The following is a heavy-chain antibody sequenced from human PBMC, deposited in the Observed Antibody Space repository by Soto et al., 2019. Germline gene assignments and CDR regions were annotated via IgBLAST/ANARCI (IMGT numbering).Heavy chain of an antibody. D-gene: IGHD5-12*01. CDR3: AREGSYSAYNFAHGIQLWSFDF. Sequence: KTSETLSLTCTVSGDSISNYYWSWIRQPPGKRLEWIGYIYYSGSTSFNPSLESRVAMSVDTSKNHFSLNLSSVTAADMAVYYCAREGSYSAYNFAHGIQLWSFDFWGQGALVTVSS. CDR2: IYYSGST. J-gene: IGHJ4*02. V-gene: IGHV4-59*12. CDR1: GDSISNYY.